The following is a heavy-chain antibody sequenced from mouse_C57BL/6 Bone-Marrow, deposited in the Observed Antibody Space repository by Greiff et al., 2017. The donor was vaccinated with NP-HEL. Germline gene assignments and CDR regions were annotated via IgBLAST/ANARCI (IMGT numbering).Heavy chain of an antibody. Sequence: QVQLKQSGAELMKPGASVKLSCKATGYTFTGYWIEWVKQRPGHGLEWIGEILPGSGSTNYNEKFKGKATFTADKSSNTAYMQLSSLTTEDSAIXSCAREDYPAWFAYWGQGTLVTVSA. D-gene: IGHD2-4*01. CDR2: ILPGSGST. V-gene: IGHV1-9*01. J-gene: IGHJ3*01. CDR3: AREDYPAWFAY. CDR1: GYTFTGYW.